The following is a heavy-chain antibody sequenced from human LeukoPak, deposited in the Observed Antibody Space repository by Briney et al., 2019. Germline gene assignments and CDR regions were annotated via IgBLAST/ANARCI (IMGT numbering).Heavy chain of an antibody. D-gene: IGHD6-13*01. CDR3: AKDSSGASSSWYYYYYHMDV. CDR2: ISGSGGST. CDR1: GFTFSSYA. V-gene: IGHV3-23*01. J-gene: IGHJ6*03. Sequence: GGSLRLSCAASGFTFSSYAMSWVRQAPGKGLEWVSAISGSGGSTYYADSVKGRFTISRDNSKNTLYLQMNSLRAEDTAMYYCAKDSSGASSSWYYYYYHMDVWGKGTTVTVSS.